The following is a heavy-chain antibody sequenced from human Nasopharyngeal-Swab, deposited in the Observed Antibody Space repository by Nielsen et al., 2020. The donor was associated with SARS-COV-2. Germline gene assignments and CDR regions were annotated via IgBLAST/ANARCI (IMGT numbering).Heavy chain of an antibody. CDR1: GYTFTSYD. CDR2: VNPNSGNT. J-gene: IGHJ6*03. Sequence: ASVKVSCKASGYTFTSYDINWVRQATGQGLEWMGWVNPNSGNTGYAQKFQGRVTMTRNTSISTAYMELSSLRSEDTAVYYCARAVPTGGSSGWFLPYYYYYMDVWGKGTTVTVSS. V-gene: IGHV1-8*01. D-gene: IGHD6-19*01. CDR3: ARAVPTGGSSGWFLPYYYYYMDV.